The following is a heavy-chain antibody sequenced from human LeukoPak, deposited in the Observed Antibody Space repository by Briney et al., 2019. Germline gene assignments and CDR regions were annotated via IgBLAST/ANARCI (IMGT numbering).Heavy chain of an antibody. CDR3: AKDLSMATIMVGDAFDI. J-gene: IGHJ3*02. Sequence: GGSLRLSCAPSGSTFSSYAMSWVRQAPGKGLEWVSGISWNSGSIGYADSVKGRFTISRDNAKNSLYLQMNSLRAEDTALYYCAKDLSMATIMVGDAFDIWGQGTMVTVSS. CDR2: ISWNSGSI. V-gene: IGHV3-9*01. CDR1: GSTFSSYA. D-gene: IGHD5-24*01.